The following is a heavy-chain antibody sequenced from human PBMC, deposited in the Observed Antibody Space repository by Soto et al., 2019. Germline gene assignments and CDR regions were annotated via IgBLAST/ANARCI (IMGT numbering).Heavy chain of an antibody. J-gene: IGHJ2*01. CDR1: GFTFSNYA. V-gene: IGHV3-23*01. CDR3: VVTMIVVGHWYFDL. CDR2: ISGSGTST. D-gene: IGHD3-22*01. Sequence: DVPLLESGAGLVQPGGSLRLSYAASGFTFSNYAMSWVRQAPGKGLEWVSVISGSGTSTYYADSVKGRFTISRDNSKNTLYLQMNSLRAEYTAVYYCVVTMIVVGHWYFDLWGRGTLVTVSS.